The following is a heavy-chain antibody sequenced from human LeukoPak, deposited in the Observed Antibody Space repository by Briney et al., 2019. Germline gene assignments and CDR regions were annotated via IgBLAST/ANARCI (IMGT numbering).Heavy chain of an antibody. CDR3: ARVGYIQAFDI. CDR1: GFTFSSYA. J-gene: IGHJ3*02. V-gene: IGHV3-30*14. Sequence: GGSLRLSCAASGFTFSSYAMHWVRQAPGKGLEWVAVISYDGSNKYYADSVKGRFTISRDNSKNTLYLQMNSLRAEDTAVYYCARVGYIQAFDIWGQGTLVTVSS. CDR2: ISYDGSNK. D-gene: IGHD6-13*01.